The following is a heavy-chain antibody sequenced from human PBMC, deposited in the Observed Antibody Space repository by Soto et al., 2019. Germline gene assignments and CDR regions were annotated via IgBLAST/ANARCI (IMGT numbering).Heavy chain of an antibody. Sequence: ASVKVSCKASGYTFTSYYMHWVRQAPGQGLEWMGIINPSGGSTSYAQKFQGGVTMTRDTSTSTVYMELSSLRSEDTAVYYCAISMGSGSYYNWFDPWGQGTLGTVPA. CDR3: AISMGSGSYYNWFDP. J-gene: IGHJ5*02. D-gene: IGHD1-26*01. CDR1: GYTFTSYY. V-gene: IGHV1-46*01. CDR2: INPSGGST.